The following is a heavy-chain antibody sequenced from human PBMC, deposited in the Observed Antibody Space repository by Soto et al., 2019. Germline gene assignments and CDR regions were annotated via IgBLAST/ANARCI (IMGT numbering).Heavy chain of an antibody. CDR3: ARDRIVVGLFDY. Sequence: PSETLSLTCTVSGGSISSGDYYWSWIRQPPGKGLEWIGYIYYSGSTYYNPSLKSRVTISVDTSKNQFSLKLSSVTAADTAVYYCARDRIVVGLFDYWGQGTLVTVSS. V-gene: IGHV4-30-4*01. CDR2: IYYSGST. CDR1: GGSISSGDYY. J-gene: IGHJ4*02. D-gene: IGHD3-22*01.